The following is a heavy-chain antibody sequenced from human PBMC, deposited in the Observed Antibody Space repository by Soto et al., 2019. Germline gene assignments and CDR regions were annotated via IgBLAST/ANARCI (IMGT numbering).Heavy chain of an antibody. J-gene: IGHJ3*02. CDR1: GFTLSSHA. V-gene: IGHV3-23*01. CDR2: ISGSGGST. D-gene: IGHD6-19*01. Sequence: GGSLRLSCAASGFTLSSHAMSWVRQAPGKGLEWVSAISGSGGSTYYADSVKGRFTTSTDNSKNTLYLQMNSMRAEDPAVYYCAKDQYSSGHTGAFDIWGQGTMVTVSS. CDR3: AKDQYSSGHTGAFDI.